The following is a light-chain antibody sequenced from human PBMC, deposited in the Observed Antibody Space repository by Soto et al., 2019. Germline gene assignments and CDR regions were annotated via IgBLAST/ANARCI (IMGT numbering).Light chain of an antibody. V-gene: IGKV3-11*01. J-gene: IGKJ4*01. CDR2: DAS. Sequence: EIVLTQSPATLSLSPGERATLTCRASQSVNNYLAWYQQKPGQAPRLLIYDASSRATDIPARFSGSGSGTDFTLTISSLEPEDFATYYCHQRSNWPLTFGGGTKMEIK. CDR1: QSVNNY. CDR3: HQRSNWPLT.